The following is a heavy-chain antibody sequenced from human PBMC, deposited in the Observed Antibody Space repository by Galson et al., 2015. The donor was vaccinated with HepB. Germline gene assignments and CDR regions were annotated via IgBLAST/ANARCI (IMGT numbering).Heavy chain of an antibody. J-gene: IGHJ6*02. D-gene: IGHD5-18*01. V-gene: IGHV4-39*01. CDR3: ARQDGYIDGADYFYGMDV. CDR2: IYYSGST. Sequence: SETLSLTCTVSGGSITSSNHYWGWIRQPPGKGLEWIGSIYYSGSTSYNPSLKSRVTISVDTSKSRFSLRLSSVTAADTAVYYCARQDGYIDGADYFYGMDVWGRGTTVSVSS. CDR1: GGSITSSNHY.